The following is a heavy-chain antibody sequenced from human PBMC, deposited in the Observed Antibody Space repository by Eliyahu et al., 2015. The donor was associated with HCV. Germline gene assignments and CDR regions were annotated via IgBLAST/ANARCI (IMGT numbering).Heavy chain of an antibody. CDR3: ARDPGGDFLIASH. CDR2: ISSSSSYI. D-gene: IGHD3-9*01. Sequence: EVQLVESGGGLVKPGGSLRLSCAASGFTFSSYSMNWVRQAPGKGLEWVSSISSSSSYIYYADSVKGRFTISRDNAKNSLYLQMNSLRAEDTAVYYCARDPGGDFLIASHWGQGTLVTVSS. CDR1: GFTFSSYS. J-gene: IGHJ4*02. V-gene: IGHV3-21*01.